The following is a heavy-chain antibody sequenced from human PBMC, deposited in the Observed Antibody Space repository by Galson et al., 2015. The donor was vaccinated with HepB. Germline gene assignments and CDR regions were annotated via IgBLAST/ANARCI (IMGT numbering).Heavy chain of an antibody. CDR3: VKDNYDSSGYYPEYFQH. J-gene: IGHJ1*01. D-gene: IGHD3-22*01. V-gene: IGHV3-64D*06. CDR1: GFTFSSYA. CDR2: ISSNGGST. Sequence: SLRLSCAASGFTFSSYAMHWVRQAPGKGLEYVSAISSNGGSTYYADSVKGRFTISRDNSKNTLYLQMSSLRAEDTAVYYCVKDNYDSSGYYPEYFQHWGQGTLVTVSS.